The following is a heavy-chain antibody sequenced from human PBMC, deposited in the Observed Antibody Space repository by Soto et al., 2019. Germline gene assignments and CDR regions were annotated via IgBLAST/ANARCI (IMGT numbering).Heavy chain of an antibody. D-gene: IGHD3-22*01. J-gene: IGHJ4*02. V-gene: IGHV3-48*02. CDR2: ISSSSSTI. CDR3: ARGLDYYESSAYWGY. CDR1: GFTFSSYS. Sequence: EVQLVESGGGLVQPGGSLRLSCAASGFTFSSYSMNWVRQSPGKGLEWVSYISSSSSTIYYAGSGKGHFTTSRDNAKNSLYLQMNSLRDEVTAVYYCARGLDYYESSAYWGYWGQGNLVTVS.